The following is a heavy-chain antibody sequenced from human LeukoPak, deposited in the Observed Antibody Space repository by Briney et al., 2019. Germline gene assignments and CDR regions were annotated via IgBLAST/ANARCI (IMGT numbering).Heavy chain of an antibody. D-gene: IGHD3-3*01. CDR2: ISYDGSNK. CDR3: AKANTAPFTIFGVVTD. J-gene: IGHJ4*02. CDR1: GFTFSSYG. Sequence: AGRSLRLSCAASGFTFSSYGMHWVRQVPGKGLEWVAVISYDGSNKYYADSVKGRFTISRDNSKNTLYLQMNSLRAEDTAVYYCAKANTAPFTIFGVVTDWGQGTLVTVSS. V-gene: IGHV3-30*18.